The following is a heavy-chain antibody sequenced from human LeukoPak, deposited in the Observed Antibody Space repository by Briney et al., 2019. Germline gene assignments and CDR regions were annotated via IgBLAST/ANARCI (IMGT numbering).Heavy chain of an antibody. CDR2: IDSSGIGT. CDR3: ARAHY. J-gene: IGHJ4*02. CDR1: GFNFYSYW. Sequence: PGGSLRLSCTASGFNFYSYWMHWVRQAPGKGLVWVSRIDSSGIGTSYADSVKGRFTISRDNSKNTVSLQMNSLRAEDTAVYYCARAHYWGQGTLVTVSS. V-gene: IGHV3-74*01.